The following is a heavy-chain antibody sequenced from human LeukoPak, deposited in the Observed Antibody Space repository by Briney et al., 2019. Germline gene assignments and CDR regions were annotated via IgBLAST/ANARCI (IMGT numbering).Heavy chain of an antibody. CDR1: GFTFSSYE. V-gene: IGHV3-21*01. D-gene: IGHD5-12*01. Sequence: PGGSLRLSCAASGFTFSSYEMNWVRQAPGKGLEWVSSISSSSSYIYYADSVKGRFTISRDNAKNSLYLQMNSLRAEDTAVYYCARDPHIVATNHRGGYWGQGTLVTVSS. J-gene: IGHJ4*02. CDR2: ISSSSSYI. CDR3: ARDPHIVATNHRGGY.